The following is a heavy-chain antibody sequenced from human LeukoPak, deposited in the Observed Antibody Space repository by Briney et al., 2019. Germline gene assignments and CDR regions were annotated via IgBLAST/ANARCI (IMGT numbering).Heavy chain of an antibody. J-gene: IGHJ3*02. V-gene: IGHV1-18*01. CDR1: GYTFTSYG. D-gene: IGHD2-2*02. Sequence: ASVKVSCKASGYTFTSYGISWVRQAPGQGLEWMGWISAYNGNTNHAQKLQGRVTMTTDTSTSTAYMELRSLRSDDTAVYYCARGGYCSSTSCYTIAFDIWGQGTMVTVSS. CDR3: ARGGYCSSTSCYTIAFDI. CDR2: ISAYNGNT.